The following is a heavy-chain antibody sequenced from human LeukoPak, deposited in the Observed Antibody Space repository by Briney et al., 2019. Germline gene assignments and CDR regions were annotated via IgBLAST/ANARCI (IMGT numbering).Heavy chain of an antibody. J-gene: IGHJ5*02. CDR1: GGSFSGYY. CDR2: INHSGST. CDR3: ARGQWEIRFDP. D-gene: IGHD1-26*01. Sequence: SETLSLTCAVYGGSFSGYYWSWIRQPPGKGLEWIGEINHSGSTNYNPSLKSRVTISVDTSKNQFSLELNSVTAADTAVYYCARGQWEIRFDPWGQGTLVTVSS. V-gene: IGHV4-34*01.